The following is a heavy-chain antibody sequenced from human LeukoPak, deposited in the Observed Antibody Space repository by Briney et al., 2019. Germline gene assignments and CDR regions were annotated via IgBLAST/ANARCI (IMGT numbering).Heavy chain of an antibody. D-gene: IGHD3-22*01. J-gene: IGHJ4*02. CDR1: GGTFSSYA. Sequence: ASVKVSCKASGGTFSSYAISWVRQAPGQGLEWMGRIIPILGIANYAQKFQGRVTITADKSTSTAYMELSSLRSEDTAVYYCARGRRNYYDSSGYGDWGQGTLVTVSS. CDR3: ARGRRNYYDSSGYGD. CDR2: IIPILGIA. V-gene: IGHV1-69*04.